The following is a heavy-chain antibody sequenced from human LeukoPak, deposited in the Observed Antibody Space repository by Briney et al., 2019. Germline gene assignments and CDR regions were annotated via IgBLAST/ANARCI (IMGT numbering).Heavy chain of an antibody. CDR2: IRYDGGNK. Sequence: QPGGSLRLSCAASGFTFSSYGMHWVRQAPGKGLEWVAFIRYDGGNKYYADSVKGRFTISRDNSKNTLYLQMNSLRAEDTAVYYCAKDSDSSGYYYYLFFDYWGQGTLVTVSS. CDR3: AKDSDSSGYYYYLFFDY. J-gene: IGHJ4*02. D-gene: IGHD3-22*01. CDR1: GFTFSSYG. V-gene: IGHV3-30*02.